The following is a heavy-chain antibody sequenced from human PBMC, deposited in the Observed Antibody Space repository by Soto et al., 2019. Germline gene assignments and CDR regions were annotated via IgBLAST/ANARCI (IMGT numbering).Heavy chain of an antibody. CDR2: ISSTGTYL. CDR1: GFTFSAYN. J-gene: IGHJ4*02. D-gene: IGHD3-10*01. Sequence: PGGSLRLSCAASGFTFSAYNIYWVRQAPGKGLEWVSFISSTGTYLNYAASLKGRFTISRGNANSSVFLQMDNLSAEDTAVYYCARQLHFGELSLGFWGQGTLVTVSS. V-gene: IGHV3-21*01. CDR3: ARQLHFGELSLGF.